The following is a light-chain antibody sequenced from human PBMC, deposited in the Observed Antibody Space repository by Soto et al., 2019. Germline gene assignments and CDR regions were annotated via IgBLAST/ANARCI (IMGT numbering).Light chain of an antibody. J-gene: IGKJ5*01. CDR3: QQYGSSPIT. V-gene: IGKV3-15*01. CDR1: QSVSRN. Sequence: EIVMTQSPATLSVSPGERATLSCRASQSVSRNLAWYQQKPGQAPRLLIYGASTRATGIPVRFSGSGSGTEFTLTISRLEPEDFAVYYCQQYGSSPITFGQGTRLEIK. CDR2: GAS.